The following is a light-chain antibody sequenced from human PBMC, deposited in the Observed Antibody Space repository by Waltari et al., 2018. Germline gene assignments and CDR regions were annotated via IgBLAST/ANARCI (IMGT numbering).Light chain of an antibody. J-gene: IGKJ5*01. Sequence: DIQMTQSPSSLSASVGDRVTFTCQASQDINNNLSWYQHKPGRAPLLLIYDVSTLETGVPSRFSGGASGTDFSFAISSLQPEDIATYYGQQYDLLPITFGQGTRLEI. CDR1: QDINNN. CDR3: QQYDLLPIT. V-gene: IGKV1-33*01. CDR2: DVS.